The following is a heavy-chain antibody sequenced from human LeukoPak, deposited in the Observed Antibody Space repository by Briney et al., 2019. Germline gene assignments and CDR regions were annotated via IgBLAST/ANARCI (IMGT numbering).Heavy chain of an antibody. CDR1: EFTFNTYG. CDR2: ISPTSNYL. D-gene: IGHD2-2*01. J-gene: IGHJ6*03. V-gene: IGHV3-21*01. Sequence: GGSLRLSCAAYEFTFNTYGMTWVRHTPGKGLEWVSSISPTSNYLYYADSMRGRFTISRDNAKNSLYLQMNSLRAEDTAVYYCAGSNYYYYYMDVWGKGTTVTVSS. CDR3: AGSNYYYYYMDV.